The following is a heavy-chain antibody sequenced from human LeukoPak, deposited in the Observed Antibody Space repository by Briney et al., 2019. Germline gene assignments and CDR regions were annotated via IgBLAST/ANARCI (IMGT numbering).Heavy chain of an antibody. CDR1: EFTVSTYY. CDR3: TRDFDFSSAI. V-gene: IGHV3-53*01. D-gene: IGHD3-3*01. J-gene: IGHJ4*02. Sequence: HSGGSLRLSCAASEFTVSTYYMNWVRRAPGKGLEWVSVIYSDGSTYYAGSVKGRFTISRDNSKNTLYLQMNSLRVEDTAVYYCTRDFDFSSAIWGQGTLVTVSS. CDR2: IYSDGST.